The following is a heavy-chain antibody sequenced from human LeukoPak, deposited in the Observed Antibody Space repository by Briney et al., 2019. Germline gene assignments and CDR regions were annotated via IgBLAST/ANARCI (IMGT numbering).Heavy chain of an antibody. D-gene: IGHD6-19*01. Sequence: ASVKVSCKASGYTFTSYGISWVRLAPGQGLEWMGWISAYNGNTNYAQKLQGRVTMTTDTSTSTAYMELRSLRSDDTAVYYCARDLGRPREQWLVPPSFDYWGQGTLVTVSS. CDR1: GYTFTSYG. CDR2: ISAYNGNT. CDR3: ARDLGRPREQWLVPPSFDY. J-gene: IGHJ4*02. V-gene: IGHV1-18*01.